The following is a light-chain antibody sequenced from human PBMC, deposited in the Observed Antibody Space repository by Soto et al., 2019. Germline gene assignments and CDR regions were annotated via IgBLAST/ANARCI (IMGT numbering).Light chain of an antibody. CDR2: EVS. CDR3: SSYTSSSTPV. V-gene: IGLV2-14*01. Sequence: QSALTQPASVSGSPGQSITISCTGTSSDVGGYNYVSWYQQHPGKAPKLMIYEVSNRPSGVSNRFSGSKSGNTASLTISGLQAEDEADYHCSSYTSSSTPVFGTGTKLTVL. J-gene: IGLJ1*01. CDR1: SSDVGGYNY.